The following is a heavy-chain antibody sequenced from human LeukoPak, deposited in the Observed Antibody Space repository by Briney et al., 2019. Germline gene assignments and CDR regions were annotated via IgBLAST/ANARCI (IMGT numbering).Heavy chain of an antibody. Sequence: GGSLRLSCAASGFTFSNFAMTWVRQAPGKGLEWVSSIVGSSSTYYADSLKGRFTIARDNAKNSLYLQMSSLRAEDTAVYYCARIGAGSSRDYWGQGTLVTVSS. J-gene: IGHJ4*02. CDR2: IVGSSST. CDR1: GFTFSNFA. V-gene: IGHV3-21*01. D-gene: IGHD6-13*01. CDR3: ARIGAGSSRDY.